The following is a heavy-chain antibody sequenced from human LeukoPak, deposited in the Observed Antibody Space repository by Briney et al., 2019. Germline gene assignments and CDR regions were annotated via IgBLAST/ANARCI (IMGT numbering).Heavy chain of an antibody. V-gene: IGHV4-38-2*02. CDR3: ARDSSSWLYHFDY. D-gene: IGHD6-13*01. CDR1: GYSISSGYY. CDR2: IYHSGST. J-gene: IGHJ4*02. Sequence: WETLSLTCTVSGYSISSGYYWGWIRQPPGKGLEWIGSIYHSGSTYYNPSLKSRVTISVDTSRNQFSLKMSSVTAADTAVYYCARDSSSWLYHFDYWGQGTLVTVSS.